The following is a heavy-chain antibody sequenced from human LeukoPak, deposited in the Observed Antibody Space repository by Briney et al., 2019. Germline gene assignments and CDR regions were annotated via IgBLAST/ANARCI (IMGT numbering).Heavy chain of an antibody. J-gene: IGHJ4*02. CDR2: INWHGTT. D-gene: IGHD3-22*01. CDR3: VKDISYESSGSVFEY. V-gene: IGHV3-43*01. CDR1: GFTFEDYT. Sequence: GGSLRLSCAASGFTFEDYTMHWVRQAPGKTLEWVSLINWHGTTYYTDSVKGRFTISRDNSKNSLYLQMETLRREDTAFYYCVKDISYESSGSVFEYWGQGALVTVSS.